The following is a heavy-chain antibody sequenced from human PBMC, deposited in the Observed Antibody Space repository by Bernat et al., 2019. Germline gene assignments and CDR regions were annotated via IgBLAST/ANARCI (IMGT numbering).Heavy chain of an antibody. CDR3: AANYFGSGSFPY. Sequence: QVQLQESGPGLVKPSGTLSLTCAVSGGSIGSTNWWNWVRQPPGKGLEWIGEIDHRGGTSYNPSLRSRVTISVDKSKNQFSLQLSSVTAADTAVYYCAANYFGSGSFPYWGQGTLVTVSS. J-gene: IGHJ4*02. CDR1: GGSIGSTNW. D-gene: IGHD3-10*01. CDR2: IDHRGGT. V-gene: IGHV4-4*02.